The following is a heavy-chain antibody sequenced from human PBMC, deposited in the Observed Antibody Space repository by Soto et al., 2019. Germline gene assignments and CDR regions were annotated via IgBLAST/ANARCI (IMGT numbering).Heavy chain of an antibody. D-gene: IGHD3-22*01. CDR2: ISSSSGTI. CDR3: AKPRGYYDSSGYPTPDY. Sequence: VQLVESGGGLVQPGGSLRLSCAASGFTFSGYNMNWVRQAPGKGLEWVSYISSSSGTIYYADSVKGRFTISRDNAKNSLYLQMNSLRAEDTAVYYCAKPRGYYDSSGYPTPDYWGQGTLVTVSS. V-gene: IGHV3-48*01. J-gene: IGHJ4*02. CDR1: GFTFSGYN.